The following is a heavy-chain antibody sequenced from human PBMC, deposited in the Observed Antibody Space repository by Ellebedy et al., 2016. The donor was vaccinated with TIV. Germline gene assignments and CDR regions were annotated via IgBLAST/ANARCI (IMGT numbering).Heavy chain of an antibody. CDR1: GYTFTDYY. Sequence: AASVKVSCKASGYTFTDYYMHWVRQAPGQGLEWMGWINPNSGGTNYAQKFQGRVTMTRDTSITTAYMELSRLRSDDTAVYYCARELNEYNGMDVWGQGTAVTVSS. V-gene: IGHV1-2*02. CDR2: INPNSGGT. CDR3: ARELNEYNGMDV. J-gene: IGHJ6*02.